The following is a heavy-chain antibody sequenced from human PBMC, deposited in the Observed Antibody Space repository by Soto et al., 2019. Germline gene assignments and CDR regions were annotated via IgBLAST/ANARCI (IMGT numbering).Heavy chain of an antibody. CDR3: AKEGGYCISPTCPRRVDS. D-gene: IGHD2-2*01. Sequence: GASVKVSCKASGYTFTSYAMHWVRQAPGQRLEWMGWINAGNGNTKYSQKFQGRVTITRDTSASTAYMELSSLRSEDTAVYYCAKEGGYCISPTCPRRVDSWGQGTLVTVSS. V-gene: IGHV1-3*01. CDR1: GYTFTSYA. CDR2: INAGNGNT. J-gene: IGHJ4*02.